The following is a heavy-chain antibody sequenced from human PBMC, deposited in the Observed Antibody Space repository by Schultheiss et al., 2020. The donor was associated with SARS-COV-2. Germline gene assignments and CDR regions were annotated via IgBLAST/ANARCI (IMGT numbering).Heavy chain of an antibody. J-gene: IGHJ6*02. CDR1: GESFSGYY. CDR2: IKHSGST. D-gene: IGHD3-3*01. V-gene: IGHV4-34*01. Sequence: SETLSLTCAVYGESFSGYYWRWIRQTPGKGLEWSGEIKHSGSTNYNPSLKSRVTISVDTSKNQFSLKLSSVTAADTAVYYCARCLYDFWSGYARYYYYGMDVWGQGTTVTVSS. CDR3: ARCLYDFWSGYARYYYYGMDV.